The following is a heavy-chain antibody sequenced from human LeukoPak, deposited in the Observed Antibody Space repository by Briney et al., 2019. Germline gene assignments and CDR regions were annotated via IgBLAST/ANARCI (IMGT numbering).Heavy chain of an antibody. D-gene: IGHD2-2*01. CDR1: GFTFSSYS. Sequence: PGGSLRLSCAASGFTFSSYSMNWVRQAPGKGLEWVSYISSSSSTIYYADSVKGRFTISRDNAKNTLYLQMNSLRAEDTAVYYCAKIIVVVPAATDFFDYWGQGTLVTVSS. J-gene: IGHJ4*02. V-gene: IGHV3-48*01. CDR2: ISSSSSTI. CDR3: AKIIVVVPAATDFFDY.